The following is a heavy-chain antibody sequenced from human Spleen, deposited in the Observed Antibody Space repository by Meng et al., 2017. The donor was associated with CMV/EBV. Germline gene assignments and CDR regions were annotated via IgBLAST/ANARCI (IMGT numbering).Heavy chain of an antibody. D-gene: IGHD5-18*01. CDR2: LHYGVST. J-gene: IGHJ5*02. Sequence: IRISSFYWGWIRQPPGKGLEWIGSLHYGVSTYYSPALKSRVTISVDTSKNQLTLKLSSVTAADTAVYYCAREVSAMVPETRGWFDPWGQGTLVTVSS. CDR1: IRISSFY. V-gene: IGHV4-39*06. CDR3: AREVSAMVPETRGWFDP.